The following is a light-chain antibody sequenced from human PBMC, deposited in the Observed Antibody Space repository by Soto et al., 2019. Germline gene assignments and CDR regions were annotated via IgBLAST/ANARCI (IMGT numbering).Light chain of an antibody. CDR3: QQTSAFPLT. V-gene: IGKV1-12*01. CDR1: QGIRTW. J-gene: IGKJ4*01. CDR2: AAS. Sequence: EIQMTQSPSSVSASVGDRVTITCRASQGIRTWLVWYQQKPGTAPKLLIYAASNLQRGVPSRFSGSGSGTDFTLTISSLQPEDFETYYCQQTSAFPLTLGGGTKVDI.